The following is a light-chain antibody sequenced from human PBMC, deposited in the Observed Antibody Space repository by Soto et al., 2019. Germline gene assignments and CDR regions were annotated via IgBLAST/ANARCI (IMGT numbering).Light chain of an antibody. CDR2: KAS. V-gene: IGKV1-5*03. J-gene: IGKJ1*01. CDR3: QQYNSYS. CDR1: QSISTW. Sequence: DIQMAQSPSTLSASVGDRVTITCRASQSISTWLAWYQHKAGKAPKLLIYKASSLESGGPSRFSGSGSGTEFTITISSLHPEDFATYYCQQYNSYSFGQGTKVEIK.